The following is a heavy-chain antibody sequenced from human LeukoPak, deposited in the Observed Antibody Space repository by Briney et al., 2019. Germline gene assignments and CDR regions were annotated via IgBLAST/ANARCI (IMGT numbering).Heavy chain of an antibody. CDR3: ARVLGDFGVGEYYYYYMDV. J-gene: IGHJ6*03. CDR2: IIPIFGTA. V-gene: IGHV1-69*05. CDR1: GGTFSSYA. Sequence: GASVKVSCKASGGTFSSYAIGWVRQAPGQGLEWMGRIIPIFGTANYAQKFQGRVTITTDESTSTAYMELSSLRSEDTAVYYCARVLGDFGVGEYYYYYMDVWGKGTTVTVSS. D-gene: IGHD3-3*01.